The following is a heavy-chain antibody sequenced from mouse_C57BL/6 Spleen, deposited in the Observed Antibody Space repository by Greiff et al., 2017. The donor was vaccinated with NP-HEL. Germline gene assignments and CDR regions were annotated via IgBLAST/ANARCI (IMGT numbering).Heavy chain of an antibody. V-gene: IGHV1-15*01. Sequence: VQLPQSVAALLRPWSSVTLSCTASGFTFTDYYMHFLQQPPFPCLAWICSIVPETGGTAYNQKFKGKAILTADKSSSTAYMELRSLTSEDSAVYYCTRFSYGSSYGAMDYWGQGTSVTVAS. CDR2: IVPETGGT. D-gene: IGHD1-1*01. J-gene: IGHJ4*01. CDR3: TRFSYGSSYGAMDY. CDR1: GFTFTDYY.